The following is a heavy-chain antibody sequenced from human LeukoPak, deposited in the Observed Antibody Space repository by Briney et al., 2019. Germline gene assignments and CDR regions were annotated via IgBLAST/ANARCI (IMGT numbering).Heavy chain of an antibody. CDR1: GGSFSGYY. V-gene: IGHV4-34*01. CDR3: ARGVGFSSSWYRY. D-gene: IGHD6-13*01. J-gene: IGHJ4*02. CDR2: INHSGST. Sequence: PSETLSLTCAVYGGSFSGYYWSWIRQHPGKGLEWIGEINHSGSTNYNPSLKSRVTISVDTSKNQFSLKLNSVTAADTAVYYCARGVGFSSSWYRYWGQGTLVTVSS.